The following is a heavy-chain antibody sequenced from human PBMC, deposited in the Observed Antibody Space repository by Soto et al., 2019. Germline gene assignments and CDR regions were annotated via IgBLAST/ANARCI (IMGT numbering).Heavy chain of an antibody. CDR1: GFTLSTYS. Sequence: GSLRLSCIASGFTLSTYSMTWVRQAPGKGLEWLSYISKSSTTINYADSVKGRFTISRDNAKNSVYLEMSSLRDEDSAVYYCARDPPNFYYYGMDVWGQGTTVTVSS. CDR3: ARDPPNFYYYGMDV. J-gene: IGHJ6*02. CDR2: ISKSSTTI. V-gene: IGHV3-48*02.